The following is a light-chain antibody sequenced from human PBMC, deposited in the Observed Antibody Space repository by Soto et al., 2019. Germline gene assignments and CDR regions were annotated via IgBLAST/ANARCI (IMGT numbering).Light chain of an antibody. CDR2: GAS. CDR1: QSVSLTA. V-gene: IGKV3-20*01. CDR3: QQYNNWPRT. J-gene: IGKJ1*01. Sequence: EIVLTQSPGTLSLSRGERATLSCSASQSVSLTALAWYQHRPGQAPRLLIYGASYRAAGIPDRFSGSGAGTDFTLTISRLEPEDFAVYYCQQYNNWPRTFGQGTKVDIK.